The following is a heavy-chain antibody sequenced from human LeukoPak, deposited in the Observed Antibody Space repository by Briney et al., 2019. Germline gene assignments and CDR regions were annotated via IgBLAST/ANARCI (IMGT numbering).Heavy chain of an antibody. D-gene: IGHD3-10*01. V-gene: IGHV4-4*07. J-gene: IGHJ5*02. CDR1: GGSISSYY. CDR3: AREGIYCYGTLENWFDP. CDR2: IYTSGST. Sequence: SETLSLTCTVSGGSISSYYWSWIRQPAGKGLEWIGRIYTSGSTNYNPSLKSRVTMSVDTYKNQFPLKLSSVTAADTAVYYCAREGIYCYGTLENWFDPWGQGTLVTVSS.